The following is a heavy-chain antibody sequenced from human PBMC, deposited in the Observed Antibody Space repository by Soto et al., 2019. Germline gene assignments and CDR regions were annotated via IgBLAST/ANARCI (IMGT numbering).Heavy chain of an antibody. V-gene: IGHV1-18*01. D-gene: IGHD6-13*01. CDR3: ARDLAAAAAFVC. Sequence: QVQLVQSGAEVKKPGASVKVSCKASGYTFTNYAFSWVRQAPEQGLEWMGWISAYNGNTNYPQKLEGRGTLTTDTSTSPAYLALRTLLSDDTGVCYCARDLAAAAAFVCWGQGTLVSVSS. CDR1: GYTFTNYA. CDR2: ISAYNGNT. J-gene: IGHJ4*02.